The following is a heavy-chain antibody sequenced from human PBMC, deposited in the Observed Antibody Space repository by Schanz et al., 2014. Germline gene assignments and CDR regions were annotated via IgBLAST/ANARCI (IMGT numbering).Heavy chain of an antibody. D-gene: IGHD1-26*01. J-gene: IGHJ4*02. CDR1: GYTFTSYG. CDR2: ISAYNGHT. V-gene: IGHV1-18*04. Sequence: QVQLVQSGPEVKKPGASVKVSCKASGYTFTSYGVSWVRQAPGQGLEWMGWISAYNGHTNYAKKFQGRVTMTTDTSTSTAYMELRSLRSDDTAVYYCARDRDQWDGNYLDYWGQGTLVTVSS. CDR3: ARDRDQWDGNYLDY.